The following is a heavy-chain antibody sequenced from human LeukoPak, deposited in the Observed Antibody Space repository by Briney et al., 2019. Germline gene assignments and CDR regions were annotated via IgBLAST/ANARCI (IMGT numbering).Heavy chain of an antibody. D-gene: IGHD6-13*01. V-gene: IGHV4-4*07. CDR1: GGSINGYY. CDR2: IYNSESI. Sequence: PSETLSLTCTVSGGSINGYYWSWIRQPDGKGLEWIGRIYNSESINYNPSLKSRVTMSIDTSKSQFSLKLNSVTAADTAVYYCARDRSSSYTRDWIDPWGQGALVTVSS. CDR3: ARDRSSSYTRDWIDP. J-gene: IGHJ5*02.